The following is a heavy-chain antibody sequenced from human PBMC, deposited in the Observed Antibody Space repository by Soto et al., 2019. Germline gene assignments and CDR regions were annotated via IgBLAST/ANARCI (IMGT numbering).Heavy chain of an antibody. J-gene: IGHJ4*02. D-gene: IGHD3-22*01. CDR2: IKSQTDGGTT. Sequence: GSLRLSCAASGFTFSSAWMNWVRQAPGKGLEWVGRIKSQTDGGTTDYAAPVKGRFTISRDDSKNTLYLQMDSLKTEDTAVYFCTTFRYFYDSSGYYLWDFWGQGTLVTVSS. V-gene: IGHV3-15*07. CDR3: TTFRYFYDSSGYYLWDF. CDR1: GFTFSSAW.